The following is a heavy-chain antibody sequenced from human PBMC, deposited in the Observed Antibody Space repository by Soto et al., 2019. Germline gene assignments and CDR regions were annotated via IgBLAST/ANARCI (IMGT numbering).Heavy chain of an antibody. CDR1: GGSISSSSYY. V-gene: IGHV4-39*01. J-gene: IGHJ4*02. CDR2: IYYSGST. Sequence: SETLSLTCTVSGGSISSSSYYWGWIRQPPGKGLEWIGSIYYSGSTYYNPSLKSRVTISVDTSKNQFSLKLSSVTAADTAVYYCARSTYYYDSSGYYFPAPRLEIFDYWGQGTLVTVSS. D-gene: IGHD3-22*01. CDR3: ARSTYYYDSSGYYFPAPRLEIFDY.